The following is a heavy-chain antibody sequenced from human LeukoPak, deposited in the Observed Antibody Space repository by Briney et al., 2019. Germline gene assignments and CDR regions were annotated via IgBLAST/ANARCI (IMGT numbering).Heavy chain of an antibody. D-gene: IGHD3-22*01. CDR2: INPNSGGT. J-gene: IGHJ4*02. V-gene: IGHV1-2*02. Sequence: GASVKVSCKASGYTFTGYYMHWVRQAPGQGLEWMGWINPNSGGTNYAQKFQGRVTMTRDTSISTAYMELSKLRSDDTAVCYCARRYYYDSSGSLDYWGQGTLVTVSS. CDR3: ARRYYYDSSGSLDY. CDR1: GYTFTGYY.